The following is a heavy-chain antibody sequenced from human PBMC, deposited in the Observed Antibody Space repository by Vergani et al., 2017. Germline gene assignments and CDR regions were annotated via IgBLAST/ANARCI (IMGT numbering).Heavy chain of an antibody. D-gene: IGHD6-13*01. Sequence: QVQLAQSGAEVKKPGASVKVSCKAAGYTFTSYDINWMRQATGQGLEWMGWMNPNSGNTGYAQKFQGRVTMTRKTSISTAYMELSSLRSDDTAVYYCVTGRGIYWGQGTLVTVSS. CDR2: MNPNSGNT. V-gene: IGHV1-8*01. CDR3: VTGRGIY. J-gene: IGHJ4*02. CDR1: GYTFTSYD.